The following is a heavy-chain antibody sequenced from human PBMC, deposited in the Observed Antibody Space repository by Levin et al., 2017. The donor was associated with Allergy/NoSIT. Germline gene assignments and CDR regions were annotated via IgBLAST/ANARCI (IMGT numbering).Heavy chain of an antibody. V-gene: IGHV3-9*01. CDR1: GFTFGDYA. CDR2: LNWNRDKI. CDR3: AKGLNWGSPNTFDY. Sequence: SLKISCAASGFTFGDYAMHWVRKAPGKGLEWVSGLNWNRDKIGYADSVRARFTISRDNAKNSLYLQMNSLGPEDTALYYCAKGLNWGSPNTFDYWGQGTLVTVSS. J-gene: IGHJ4*01. D-gene: IGHD7-27*01.